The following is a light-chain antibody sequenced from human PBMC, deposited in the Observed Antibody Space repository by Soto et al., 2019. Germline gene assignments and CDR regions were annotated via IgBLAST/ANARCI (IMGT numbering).Light chain of an antibody. CDR3: QQYHTSPLT. CDR2: GAS. CDR1: QNVSSSY. V-gene: IGKV3-20*01. J-gene: IGKJ1*01. Sequence: EIVLTQSPATLSLSPGERATLSCRASQNVSSSYIAWYQQKRGQAPRRLIYGASIRATGIPDRFSGSGSGTDFTLTISRLEPEDFALYYCQQYHTSPLTFGQGTKVDIK.